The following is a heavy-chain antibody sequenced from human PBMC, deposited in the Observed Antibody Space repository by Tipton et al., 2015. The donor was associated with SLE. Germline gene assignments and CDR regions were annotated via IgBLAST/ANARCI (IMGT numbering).Heavy chain of an antibody. Sequence: TLSLTCTVSGGPISSGSYYWSWIRQPAGKGLEWIGRIYTSGSTNYNPSLKSRVTISVDTSKNQFSLKLSSVTAADTAVYYCARGQTQSWKFLEDWFDPWGQGTLVTVSS. CDR3: ARGQTQSWKFLEDWFDP. CDR2: IYTSGST. J-gene: IGHJ5*02. CDR1: GGPISSGSYY. V-gene: IGHV4-61*02. D-gene: IGHD3-3*01.